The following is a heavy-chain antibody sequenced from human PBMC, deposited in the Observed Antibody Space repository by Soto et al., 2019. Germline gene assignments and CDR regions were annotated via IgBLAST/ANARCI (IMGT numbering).Heavy chain of an antibody. J-gene: IGHJ6*02. CDR2: IIPIFGTA. D-gene: IGHD2-15*01. Sequence: SVKVSCKASGVTFSGYAISWVRQAPGQGLEWMGGIIPIFGTANYAQKFQGRVTITADKSTSTAYMELSSLRSEDTAVYYCARCLGLPVVAAIGHYGMDVWGQGTTVTVSS. CDR1: GVTFSGYA. CDR3: ARCLGLPVVAAIGHYGMDV. V-gene: IGHV1-69*06.